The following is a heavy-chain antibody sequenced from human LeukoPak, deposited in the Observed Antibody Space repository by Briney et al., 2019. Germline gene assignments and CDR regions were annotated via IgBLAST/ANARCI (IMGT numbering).Heavy chain of an antibody. V-gene: IGHV4-34*01. Sequence: SETLSLTCAVYGRSFSGYYWSWIRQPPGKGLEWIGEINHSGSTNYNPSLKSRVTISVDTSKNQFSLKLSSVTAADTAVYYCATRRLAEVPWFDPWGQGTLVTVSS. J-gene: IGHJ5*02. D-gene: IGHD1-1*01. CDR2: INHSGST. CDR1: GRSFSGYY. CDR3: ATRRLAEVPWFDP.